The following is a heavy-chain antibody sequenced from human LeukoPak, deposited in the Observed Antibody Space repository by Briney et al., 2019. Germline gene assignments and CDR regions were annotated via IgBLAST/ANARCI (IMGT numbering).Heavy chain of an antibody. V-gene: IGHV3-23*01. CDR2: ISGSGGRT. J-gene: IGHJ5*02. Sequence: GGSLRLSCAASGFTFSSYAMSWVRQAPGKGLEWVSAISGSGGRTYYADSVKGRFTISRDNAKNTLYLQMNSLRAEDTAVYYCARVDSGSYYRWFDPWGQGTLVTVSS. D-gene: IGHD1-26*01. CDR1: GFTFSSYA. CDR3: ARVDSGSYYRWFDP.